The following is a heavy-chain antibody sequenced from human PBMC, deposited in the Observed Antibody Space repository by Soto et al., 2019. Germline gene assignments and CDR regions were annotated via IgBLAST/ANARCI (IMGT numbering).Heavy chain of an antibody. J-gene: IGHJ5*02. CDR1: GYTFTHYY. D-gene: IGHD6-25*01. CDR2: INPASGGT. CDR3: ARDLAAGDL. Sequence: QVQLVQSGAEVKKPGASVKLSCRTSGYTFTHYYIHWVRQGPGQGLEWLAIINPASGGTNYAQDFLGTDTLTMDTSTTTVYMELSGLRAEDTAIFYCARDLAAGDLWGQGTLVTVSS. V-gene: IGHV1-46*01.